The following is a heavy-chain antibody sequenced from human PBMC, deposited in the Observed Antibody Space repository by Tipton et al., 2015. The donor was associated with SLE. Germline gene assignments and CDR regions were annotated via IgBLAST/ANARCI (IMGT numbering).Heavy chain of an antibody. J-gene: IGHJ6*03. CDR2: IYYSGST. D-gene: IGHD3-3*01. CDR1: GGSFSGYY. CDR3: ARGDTIFGVVSGYYYYMDV. V-gene: IGHV4-30-4*08. Sequence: TLSLTCAVYGGSFSGYYWSWIRQPPGKGLEWIGYIYYSGSTYYNPSLKSRVTISVDTSKNQFSLKLSSVTAADTAVYYCARGDTIFGVVSGYYYYMDVWGKGTTVTVSS.